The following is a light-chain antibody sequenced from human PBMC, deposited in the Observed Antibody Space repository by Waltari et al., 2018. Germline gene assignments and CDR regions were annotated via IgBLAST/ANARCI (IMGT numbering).Light chain of an antibody. CDR3: QQYNGYPLT. Sequence: DIQMTQSPSSLSASVGDRVTITCRASHDIRNNLVGVQQRPGKAPKSLIYAASSLHSGVPSKFRGTGSGTDFTLTINGLQPEDFATYYCQQYNGYPLTFGQGTKLEIK. CDR2: AAS. V-gene: IGKV1-16*02. CDR1: HDIRNN. J-gene: IGKJ2*01.